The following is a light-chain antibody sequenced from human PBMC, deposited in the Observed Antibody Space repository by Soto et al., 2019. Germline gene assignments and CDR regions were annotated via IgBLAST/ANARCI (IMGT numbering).Light chain of an antibody. CDR3: SSYTSSSTPRYV. Sequence: QSVLTQPASVSGSPGQPITISCTGTSSDVGGYNYVSWYQQHPGKAPKLMIYDVSNRPSGVSNRFSGSKSGNTASLTISGLQAEDEADYYCSSYTSSSTPRYVFGTGTKVTVL. CDR1: SSDVGGYNY. V-gene: IGLV2-14*01. J-gene: IGLJ1*01. CDR2: DVS.